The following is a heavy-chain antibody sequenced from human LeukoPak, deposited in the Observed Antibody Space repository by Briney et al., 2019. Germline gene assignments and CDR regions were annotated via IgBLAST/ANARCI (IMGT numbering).Heavy chain of an antibody. CDR1: GFTFSSYW. Sequence: GGSLRLSCAASGFTFSSYWMSWVRQAPGEGLQWVANIQQDGSEKYYVDSVKGRFTISRDNAKNSLNLQMSSLRAEDTAVYYCARDTYYYDSSGYYYFDYWGQGTLVTVSS. V-gene: IGHV3-7*01. CDR2: IQQDGSEK. CDR3: ARDTYYYDSSGYYYFDY. D-gene: IGHD3-22*01. J-gene: IGHJ4*02.